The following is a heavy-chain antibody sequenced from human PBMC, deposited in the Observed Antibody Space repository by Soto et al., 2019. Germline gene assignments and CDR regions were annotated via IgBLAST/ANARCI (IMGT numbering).Heavy chain of an antibody. Sequence: EVQLVESGGGLVQPGGSLRLSCAASGFTFSSYSMNWVRQAPGKGLEWVSYISSSSSTIYYADSVKGRFTISRDNAKNSLYLQMNSLRAEDTAVYYRARASRDDFWSGYLSDYWGQGTLVTVSS. V-gene: IGHV3-48*01. CDR3: ARASRDDFWSGYLSDY. CDR1: GFTFSSYS. CDR2: ISSSSSTI. J-gene: IGHJ4*02. D-gene: IGHD3-3*01.